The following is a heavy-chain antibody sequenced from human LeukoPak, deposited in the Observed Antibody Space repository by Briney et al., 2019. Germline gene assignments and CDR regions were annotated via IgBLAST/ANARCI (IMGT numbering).Heavy chain of an antibody. CDR1: GGSISSSSYY. Sequence: PSETLSLTCTVSGGSISSSSYYWGWIRQPPGRGLEWIGSIYYSGSTYYNPSLKSRVTISVDTSKNQFSLKLSSVTAADTAVYYCARSTVAYFQHWGQGTLVTVSS. V-gene: IGHV4-39*07. D-gene: IGHD4-23*01. J-gene: IGHJ1*01. CDR3: ARSTVAYFQH. CDR2: IYYSGST.